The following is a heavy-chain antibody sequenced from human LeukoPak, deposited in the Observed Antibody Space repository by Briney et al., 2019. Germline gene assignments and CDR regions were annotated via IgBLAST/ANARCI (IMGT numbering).Heavy chain of an antibody. CDR3: ARGAIIAVAGPIDY. Sequence: GGSLTLSCAASGFTFSSNYMHWVRQAPGKGLEWVSVIYSGDSTYYADSVKGRFTISRDTSKNTLYLQMNSLRAEDTAVYYCARGAIIAVAGPIDYWGQGTLVTVSS. J-gene: IGHJ4*02. V-gene: IGHV3-53*01. D-gene: IGHD6-19*01. CDR1: GFTFSSNY. CDR2: IYSGDST.